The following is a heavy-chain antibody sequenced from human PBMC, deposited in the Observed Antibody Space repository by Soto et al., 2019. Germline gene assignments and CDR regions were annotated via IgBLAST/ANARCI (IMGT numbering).Heavy chain of an antibody. V-gene: IGHV1-69*12. Sequence: QVQLVQSGAEVKKPGSSVKVSCKASGGTFSSYAISWVRQAPGQGLEWMGGIIPIFGTANYAQKFQGRVTITADESTSTAYMELSCLRSEDTAVYYCARDGLGVVTAGIRFDPWGQGTLVTVSS. CDR3: ARDGLGVVTAGIRFDP. CDR1: GGTFSSYA. D-gene: IGHD2-21*02. CDR2: IIPIFGTA. J-gene: IGHJ5*02.